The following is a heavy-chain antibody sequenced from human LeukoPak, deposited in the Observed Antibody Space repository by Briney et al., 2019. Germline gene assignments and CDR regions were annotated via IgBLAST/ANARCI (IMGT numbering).Heavy chain of an antibody. Sequence: GASVKVSCKASGHTFTGYYMHWVRQAPGQGLEWMGWINPNSGGTNYAQKFQGRVTMTRDTSISTAYMELSRLRSDDTAVYYCARDLGFAARPDPGYWGQGTLVTVSS. CDR3: ARDLGFAARPDPGY. CDR2: INPNSGGT. D-gene: IGHD6-6*01. J-gene: IGHJ4*02. CDR1: GHTFTGYY. V-gene: IGHV1-2*02.